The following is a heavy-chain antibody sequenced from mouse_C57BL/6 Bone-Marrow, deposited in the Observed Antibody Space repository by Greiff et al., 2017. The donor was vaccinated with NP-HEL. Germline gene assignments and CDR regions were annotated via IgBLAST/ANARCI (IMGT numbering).Heavy chain of an antibody. CDR3: ASTVALYYYAMDY. J-gene: IGHJ4*01. CDR1: GYAFSSSW. D-gene: IGHD1-1*01. CDR2: IYPGDGDT. V-gene: IGHV1-82*01. Sequence: QVHVKQSGPELVKPGASVKISCKASGYAFSSSWMNWVKQRPGKGLEWIGRIYPGDGDTNYNGKFKGKATLTADKSSSTAYMQLSSLTSEDSAVYFCASTVALYYYAMDYWGQGTSVTVSS.